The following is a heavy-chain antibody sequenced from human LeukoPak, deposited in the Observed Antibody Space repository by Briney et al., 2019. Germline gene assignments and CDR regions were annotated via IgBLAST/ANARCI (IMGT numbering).Heavy chain of an antibody. CDR1: GGSFSGYY. D-gene: IGHD6-19*01. V-gene: IGHV4-34*01. J-gene: IGHJ5*02. Sequence: SETLSLTCAVYGGSFSGYYWSWIRQPPGKGLEWIGEINHSGNTNYNPSLKSRVTISVDTSKNQFSLKLSSVTAADTAVYYCARGTYSSGWYRGSVRSNWFDPWGQGTLVTVSS. CDR3: ARGTYSSGWYRGSVRSNWFDP. CDR2: INHSGNT.